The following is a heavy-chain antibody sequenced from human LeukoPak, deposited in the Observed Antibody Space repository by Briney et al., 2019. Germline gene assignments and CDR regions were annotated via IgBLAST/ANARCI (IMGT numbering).Heavy chain of an antibody. Sequence: RSSETLSLTCSVSGASISSYYWTWIRQPAGKGLEWIGRIYASGNTDYNPSLKSRVTMSVDTSKNQFSLKLSSVTAADTAIYYCARVRLQPGTRLLIPNYFDYWGRGTLVTVSS. D-gene: IGHD3-16*01. CDR3: ARVRLQPGTRLLIPNYFDY. V-gene: IGHV4-4*07. CDR1: GASISSYY. J-gene: IGHJ4*02. CDR2: IYASGNT.